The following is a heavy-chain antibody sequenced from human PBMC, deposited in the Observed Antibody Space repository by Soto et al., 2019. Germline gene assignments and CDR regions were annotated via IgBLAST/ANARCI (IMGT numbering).Heavy chain of an antibody. CDR3: AHRTAAAGTGEP. J-gene: IGHJ5*02. D-gene: IGHD6-13*01. CDR2: IYWDDDK. CDR1: GFSLSTSGVG. V-gene: IGHV2-5*02. Sequence: QITLKESGPPLVKPTQTLTLTCTFSGFSLSTSGVGVGWIRQPPGKALEWLALIYWDDDKRYSPSLKSRLTSTKDPSKNLVVLKMINMDPADTGTYYCAHRTAAAGTGEPWGQGTLVTVSS.